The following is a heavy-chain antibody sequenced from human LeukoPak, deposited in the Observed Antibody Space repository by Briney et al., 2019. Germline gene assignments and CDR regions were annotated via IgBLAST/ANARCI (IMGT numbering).Heavy chain of an antibody. CDR1: GFTFSSYR. J-gene: IGHJ4*02. CDR3: ARDVAGSLDY. Sequence: GGSLRLSCVASGFTFSSYRMAWVRQAPGKGLEWVANIKQDESEKNYVDSVKGRFTISRDNAKNSLFLQMNSLRVEDTAVYYCARDVAGSLDYWGQGTLVTVSS. CDR2: IKQDESEK. V-gene: IGHV3-7*01. D-gene: IGHD1-26*01.